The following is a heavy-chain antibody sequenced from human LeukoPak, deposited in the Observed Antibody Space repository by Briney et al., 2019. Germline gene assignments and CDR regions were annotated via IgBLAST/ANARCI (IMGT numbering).Heavy chain of an antibody. CDR3: ARSVLQRYNWKHGDY. V-gene: IGHV1-69*05. Sequence: GASVKVSCKASGGTFSSYAISWVRQAPGQGLEWMGGIIPIFGTANYAQKFQGRVTITTDESTSTAYMELSSLRSEDTAVYYCARSVLQRYNWKHGDYWGQGTLVTVSS. D-gene: IGHD1-20*01. CDR2: IIPIFGTA. CDR1: GGTFSSYA. J-gene: IGHJ4*02.